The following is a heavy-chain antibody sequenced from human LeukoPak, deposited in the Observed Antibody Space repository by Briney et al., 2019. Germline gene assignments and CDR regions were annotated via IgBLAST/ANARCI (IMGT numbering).Heavy chain of an antibody. D-gene: IGHD6-19*01. CDR3: ARETRPPGLAVAGLDS. J-gene: IGHJ4*02. V-gene: IGHV3-33*01. CDR2: IWDDGRDK. CDR1: GFTFSSYA. Sequence: GRSLRLSCAASGFTFSSYAIHWVRQAPGEGLEWVAVIWDDGRDKYYADSVRGRFTISRDNSKNTLYLQMNSLRAEDTAVYYCARETRPPGLAVAGLDSWGQGTPVTVSS.